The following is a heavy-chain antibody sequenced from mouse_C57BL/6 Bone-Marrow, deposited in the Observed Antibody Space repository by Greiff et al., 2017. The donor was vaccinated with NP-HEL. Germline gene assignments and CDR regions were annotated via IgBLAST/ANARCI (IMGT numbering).Heavy chain of an antibody. D-gene: IGHD1-1*01. Sequence: EVKLMESGGGLVKPGGSLKLSCAASGFTFSSYAMSWVRQTPEKRLEWVATISDGGSYTYYPDNVKGRFTISRDNAKNNLYLQMSHLKSEDTAMYYCARVSVVAPMDYGGQGTSVTVTS. CDR1: GFTFSSYA. J-gene: IGHJ4*01. CDR3: ARVSVVAPMDY. V-gene: IGHV5-4*03. CDR2: ISDGGSYT.